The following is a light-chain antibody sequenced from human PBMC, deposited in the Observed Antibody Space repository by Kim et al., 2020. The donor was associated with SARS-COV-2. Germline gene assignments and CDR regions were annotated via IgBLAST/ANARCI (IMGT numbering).Light chain of an antibody. CDR3: NSRESGVNHVV. CDR2: EKN. Sequence: SSELTQDPAVSVALGQTVRITCQGDSLRSYYASWYQQKPGQAPLLVLYEKNNRPSGIPDRFSGSSSGNTASLTITGAQAEDVADYYCNSRESGVNHVVFGGGTKLTVL. V-gene: IGLV3-19*01. J-gene: IGLJ3*02. CDR1: SLRSYY.